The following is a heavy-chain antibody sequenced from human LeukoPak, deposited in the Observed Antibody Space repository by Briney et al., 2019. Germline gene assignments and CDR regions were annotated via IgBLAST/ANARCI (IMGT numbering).Heavy chain of an antibody. J-gene: IGHJ4*02. CDR1: GDTFTTYD. D-gene: IGHD6-13*01. V-gene: IGHV1-46*01. Sequence: ASVKVSCKASGDTFTTYDMHWVRQAPGQGLEWMGIINPGGGTTIYAQKFQGRVTMTRDTSTNTICMELSSLRSEDTAVYYCAREGYNRHDFDYWGQGTLVTVSS. CDR2: INPGGGTT. CDR3: AREGYNRHDFDY.